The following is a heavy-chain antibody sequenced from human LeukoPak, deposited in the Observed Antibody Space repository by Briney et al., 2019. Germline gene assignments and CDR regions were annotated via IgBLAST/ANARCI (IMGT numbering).Heavy chain of an antibody. CDR2: IYHSGST. Sequence: SETLSLTCTVSGYSISSGYYWGWIRQPPGKGLEWIGSIYHSGSTYYNPSLKSRVTISVDTSKNQFSLKLSSVTAADTAVYYCARISSGWYGMGYYYYYMDVWGQGTLVTVSS. D-gene: IGHD6-19*01. J-gene: IGHJ6*03. CDR3: ARISSGWYGMGYYYYYMDV. V-gene: IGHV4-38-2*02. CDR1: GYSISSGYY.